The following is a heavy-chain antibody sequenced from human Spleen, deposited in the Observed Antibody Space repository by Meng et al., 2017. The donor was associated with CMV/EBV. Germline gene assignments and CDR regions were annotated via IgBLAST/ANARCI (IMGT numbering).Heavy chain of an antibody. CDR2: IYSGGSST. CDR3: AKGGVFGVVVLNPYPFDY. CDR1: GFTFSSYA. Sequence: GESLKISCAASGFTFSSYAMSWVRQAPGQGLEWVSVIYSGGSSTYYADSVKGRFTSSRDNSNNTLYLQMNSLRAEDTAVYYCAKGGVFGVVVLNPYPFDYWGQGTLVTVSS. V-gene: IGHV3-23*03. J-gene: IGHJ4*02. D-gene: IGHD3-3*01.